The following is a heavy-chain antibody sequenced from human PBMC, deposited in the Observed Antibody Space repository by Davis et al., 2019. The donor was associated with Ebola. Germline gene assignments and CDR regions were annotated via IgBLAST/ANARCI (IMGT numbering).Heavy chain of an antibody. CDR1: GFTFSNYA. CDR3: AKAPWDWDFDY. Sequence: GESLKISCAASGFTFSNYAMSWVRQAPGEGLDWVSVISTSGGTTFYADSVKGRFTISRDNSKNTLYLQMNSLRAEDTAVYYCAKAPWDWDFDYWGQGTLVTVSS. V-gene: IGHV3-23*01. D-gene: IGHD3/OR15-3a*01. J-gene: IGHJ4*02. CDR2: ISTSGGTT.